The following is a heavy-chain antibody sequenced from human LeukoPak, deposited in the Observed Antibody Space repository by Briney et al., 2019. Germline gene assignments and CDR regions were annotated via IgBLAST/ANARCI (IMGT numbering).Heavy chain of an antibody. CDR2: IREDGNEK. Sequence: GGSLRLSCAATGFTFTKHWMSWVRQTIGKGLEGVAKIREDGNEKHYVASVKGRFTISRDNAKNSLFLQMNNLRVDDTAVYYCVRDYRGGWNDYWGQGTLVTVSS. J-gene: IGHJ4*02. D-gene: IGHD1-26*01. CDR1: GFTFTKHW. CDR3: VRDYRGGWNDY. V-gene: IGHV3-7*01.